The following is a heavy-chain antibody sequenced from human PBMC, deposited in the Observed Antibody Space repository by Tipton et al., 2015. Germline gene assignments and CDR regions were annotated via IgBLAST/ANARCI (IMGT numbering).Heavy chain of an antibody. Sequence: TLSLTCTVSGGSIDSCNYYWGWISPPPGKGLEWIGRIHYSGNTYYNPSLKSRGTLSVDTSKNHFSLKLISVTAADTAVYYCARHADCIGGSCYARLDPWCDPWGQGTLVPLSA. CDR3: ARHADCIGGSCYARLDPWCDP. D-gene: IGHD2-15*01. CDR2: IHYSGNT. V-gene: IGHV4-39*01. J-gene: IGHJ5*02. CDR1: GGSIDSCNYY.